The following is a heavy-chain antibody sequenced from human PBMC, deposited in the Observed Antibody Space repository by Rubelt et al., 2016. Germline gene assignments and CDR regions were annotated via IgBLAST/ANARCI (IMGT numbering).Heavy chain of an antibody. CDR3: ASHYGDYGWYFDL. V-gene: IGHV4-39*07. J-gene: IGHJ2*01. Sequence: QVQLQESGPGLVKPSQTLSLTCTVSGGSISSGGYYWSWIRQHPGKGLEWIGSIYYSGSTYYNPSLNSRVTISVDTSKNQFSLKLSSVTAADTAVYYCASHYGDYGWYFDLWGRGTLVTVSS. CDR1: GGSISSGGYY. CDR2: IYYSGST. D-gene: IGHD4-17*01.